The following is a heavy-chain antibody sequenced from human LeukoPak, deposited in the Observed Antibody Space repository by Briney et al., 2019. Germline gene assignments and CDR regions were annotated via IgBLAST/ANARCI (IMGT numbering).Heavy chain of an antibody. D-gene: IGHD1-26*01. CDR1: GFTFSSYA. Sequence: PGGSLRVSCAASGFTFSSYAMSWVRQAPGKGLEWVSAISGSGGSTYYADSVKGRFTISRDNSKNTLYLQVNSLRAEDTAVYYCAKGGKWDVTPFDYWGQGTLVTVSS. V-gene: IGHV3-23*01. CDR3: AKGGKWDVTPFDY. J-gene: IGHJ4*02. CDR2: ISGSGGST.